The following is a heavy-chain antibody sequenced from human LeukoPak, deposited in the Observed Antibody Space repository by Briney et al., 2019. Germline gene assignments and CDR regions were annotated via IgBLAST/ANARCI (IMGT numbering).Heavy chain of an antibody. V-gene: IGHV1-8*01. CDR3: ARSLGLRYFDWLLPKATPFDY. Sequence: ASVKVSCKASGYTFTSYDINWVRQATGQGLEWMGWMNPNSGNTGYAQKFQGRVTMTRNTSISTAYMELSSLRSEDTAVYYCARSLGLRYFDWLLPKATPFDYWGQGTLVTVSS. CDR2: MNPNSGNT. D-gene: IGHD3-9*01. CDR1: GYTFTSYD. J-gene: IGHJ4*02.